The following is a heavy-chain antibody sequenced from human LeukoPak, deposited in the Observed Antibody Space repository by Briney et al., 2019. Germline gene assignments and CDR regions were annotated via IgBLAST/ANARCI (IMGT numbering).Heavy chain of an antibody. J-gene: IGHJ4*02. V-gene: IGHV1-58*01. CDR3: AASPDYYDSSGYSYYLDY. Sequence: TVKVSCKASGFTFTSSAVQWVRQARGQPREWIGWIVVDSGKTNYAQKFQERVTITRDMSTSTAYMELSSLRSEDTAVYYCAASPDYYDSSGYSYYLDYWGQGTLVTVSS. D-gene: IGHD3-22*01. CDR1: GFTFTSSA. CDR2: IVVDSGKT.